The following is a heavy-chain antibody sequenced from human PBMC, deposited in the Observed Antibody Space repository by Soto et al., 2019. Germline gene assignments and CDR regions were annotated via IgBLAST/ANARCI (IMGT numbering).Heavy chain of an antibody. CDR3: SIATATRQICFDH. V-gene: IGHV3-48*02. J-gene: IGHJ5*02. Sequence: GMSLIVSWAASGFTFSRYSMNWVRQAPGKGLEWVSYISSSSSTIYYADSVKGRFTISRDNAKNSLYLQMNSLRDEDTAVYYCSIATATRQICFDHLGHATLVT. D-gene: IGHD4-4*01. CDR1: GFTFSRYS. CDR2: ISSSSSTI.